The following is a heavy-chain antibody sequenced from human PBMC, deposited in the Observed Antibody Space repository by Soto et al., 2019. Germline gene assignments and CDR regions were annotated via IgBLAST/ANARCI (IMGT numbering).Heavy chain of an antibody. V-gene: IGHV1-18*01. Sequence: QVQMVQSGAEVKKPGTSVKVSCKASGYAFINYAVTWVRQAPGEGLEWMGWISPSNDNSYCAQKFQDRVTMSTETSSNTAYMELWRLTSDDTAVYYCSREGGNTGTSDYWGQGTLVTVSS. CDR1: GYAFINYA. J-gene: IGHJ4*02. CDR3: SREGGNTGTSDY. D-gene: IGHD1-7*01. CDR2: ISPSNDNS.